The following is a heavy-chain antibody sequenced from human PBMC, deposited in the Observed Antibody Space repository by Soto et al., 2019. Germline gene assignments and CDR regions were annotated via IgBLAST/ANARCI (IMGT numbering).Heavy chain of an antibody. D-gene: IGHD6-19*01. J-gene: IGHJ4*02. V-gene: IGHV3-23*01. CDR1: GFTFSSYV. CDR3: AKEADSSGWYSDY. CDR2: ISGGGGST. Sequence: EVQLLESGGGLVQPGGSLRLSCAASGFTFSSYVMTWVRQAPGKGLEWISTISGGGGSTYYADSVKGRFTISRDNSKNTLYLQLNSLRAEDTAVYYCAKEADSSGWYSDYWGQGTLVTVSS.